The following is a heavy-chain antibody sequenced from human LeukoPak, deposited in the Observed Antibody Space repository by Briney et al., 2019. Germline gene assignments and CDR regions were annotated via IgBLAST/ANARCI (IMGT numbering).Heavy chain of an antibody. D-gene: IGHD6-6*01. J-gene: IGHJ4*02. CDR1: GDSVSSNSAA. CDR2: TYYRSEWYN. Sequence: SQTLSLTRAISGDSVSSNSAAWNWIRQSPSRGLEWLGRTYYRSEWYNDYAVSVESRTTIKPDTTKNLFHLPLNYLTPEAEVSYYLARDGSSSFDYWGQGTLVTVSS. V-gene: IGHV6-1*01. CDR3: ARDGSSSFDY.